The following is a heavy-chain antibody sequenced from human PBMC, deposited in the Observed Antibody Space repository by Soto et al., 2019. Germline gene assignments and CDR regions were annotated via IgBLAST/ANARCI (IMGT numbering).Heavy chain of an antibody. J-gene: IGHJ5*02. CDR1: GFTFSSYG. CDR3: AKPSTGLFPSPWCNP. D-gene: IGHD6-19*01. V-gene: IGHV3-23*01. CDR2: ISGSGGST. Sequence: EVQLLESGGGLVQPGGSLRLSCAASGFTFSSYGMSWVRQAPGKGLEWVSAISGSGGSTKYADSVKGRFTISRDNSKNTLFLQMTILGAEDTAVYYCAKPSTGLFPSPWCNPWGRGSLVTVSS.